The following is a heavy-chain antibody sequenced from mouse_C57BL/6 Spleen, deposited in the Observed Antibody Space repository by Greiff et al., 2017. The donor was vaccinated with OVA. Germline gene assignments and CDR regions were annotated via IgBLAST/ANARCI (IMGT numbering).Heavy chain of an antibody. J-gene: IGHJ3*01. CDR2: FTMYSDAT. D-gene: IGHD1-1*02. CDR1: CFAFMACS. V-gene: IGHV1-49*01. Sequence: LQQSGAELVRPGSSVKLSCKASCFAFMACSMHWVKQRPGQGLEWIGSFTMYSDATEYSQNFQGKATLTANTSSSTAYMKLSSLTSEDYAVYNGARSTGGGRFAYWGQGTLVTVSA. CDR3: ARSTGGGRFAY.